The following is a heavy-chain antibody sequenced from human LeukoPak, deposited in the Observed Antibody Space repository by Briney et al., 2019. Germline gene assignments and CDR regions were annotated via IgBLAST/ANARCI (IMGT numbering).Heavy chain of an antibody. Sequence: PSETLSLTCTVSGGSISSYYWSWIRQPPGKGLEWIGYIYYSGSTNYNPSLKSRVTISVDTSKNQFSLRLSSVTAADTAVYYCARGTKGGYDYYEAAFDIWGQGTMVTVSS. D-gene: IGHD5-12*01. J-gene: IGHJ3*02. CDR2: IYYSGST. V-gene: IGHV4-59*01. CDR3: ARGTKGGYDYYEAAFDI. CDR1: GGSISSYY.